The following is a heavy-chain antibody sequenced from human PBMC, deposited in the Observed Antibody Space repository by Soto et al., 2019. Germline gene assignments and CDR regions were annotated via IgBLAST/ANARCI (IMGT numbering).Heavy chain of an antibody. V-gene: IGHV4-34*01. Sequence: PSETLSLTCAVYGGSFSVYYWSWIRHPPGKGLEWIGEINHSGSTNYSPSFQGQVTFSADKSIGTAYLQWSSLKASDTAMYYCARQLLGSGSFYFDYWGQGTQVTVSS. CDR2: INHSGST. J-gene: IGHJ4*02. D-gene: IGHD3-10*01. CDR3: ARQLLGSGSFYFDY. CDR1: GGSFSVYY.